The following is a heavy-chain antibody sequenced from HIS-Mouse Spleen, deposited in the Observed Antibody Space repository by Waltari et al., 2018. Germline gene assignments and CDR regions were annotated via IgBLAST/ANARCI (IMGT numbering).Heavy chain of an antibody. CDR3: AKGGLMVYSIGDY. CDR1: GFTFSSYG. CDR2: IWYDGSNK. V-gene: IGHV3-33*06. J-gene: IGHJ4*02. D-gene: IGHD2-8*01. Sequence: QVQLVESGGGVVQPGRSLRLSCAASGFTFSSYGMHWVRQAPGKGLEWVAVIWYDGSNKYYADSVKGRFTISRDNSKNTLSLQMNSLRAEDTAVYYCAKGGLMVYSIGDYWGQGTLVTVSS.